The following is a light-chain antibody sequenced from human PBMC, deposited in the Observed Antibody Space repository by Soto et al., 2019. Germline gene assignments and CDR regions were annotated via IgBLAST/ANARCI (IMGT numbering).Light chain of an antibody. CDR1: SSNIGAGHD. CDR3: QSYDSSLGGRV. Sequence: QAVVTQPPSVSGAPGQRVTISCSGSSSNIGAGHDVHWYQHLPGTAPKLLIYGNINRPSGVPDRFSGSKSGTSASLAITGLQAEDEADYYCQSYDSSLGGRVFGGGTKLTVL. V-gene: IGLV1-40*01. CDR2: GNI. J-gene: IGLJ3*02.